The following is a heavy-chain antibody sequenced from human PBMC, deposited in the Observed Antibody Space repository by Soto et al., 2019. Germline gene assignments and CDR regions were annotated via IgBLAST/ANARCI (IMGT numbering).Heavy chain of an antibody. J-gene: IGHJ4*02. CDR3: ARGHGRFAH. CDR1: GGSFTGYY. V-gene: IGHV4-34*01. Sequence: PSETLYLNCDVSGGSFTGYYWSWIRQPPGKGLEWIGEINHSGFTNYNPSLTGRVTISLDTSKSQFSLKLSSLTAADTAFYFCARGHGRFAHWGQGTLVTVSS. CDR2: INHSGFT.